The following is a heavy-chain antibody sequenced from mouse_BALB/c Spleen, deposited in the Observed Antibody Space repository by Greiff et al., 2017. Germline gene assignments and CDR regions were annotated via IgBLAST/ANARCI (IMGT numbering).Heavy chain of an antibody. CDR3: TRPWDVGFAY. CDR1: GYTFTSYW. J-gene: IGHJ3*01. D-gene: IGHD4-1*01. V-gene: IGHV1S22*01. Sequence: LQQPGSELVRPGASVKLSCKASGYTFTSYWMHWVKQRPGQGLEWIGNIYPGSGSTNYDEKFKSKATLTVDTSSSTAYMQLSSLTSEDSAVYYCTRPWDVGFAYWGQGTLVTVSA. CDR2: IYPGSGST.